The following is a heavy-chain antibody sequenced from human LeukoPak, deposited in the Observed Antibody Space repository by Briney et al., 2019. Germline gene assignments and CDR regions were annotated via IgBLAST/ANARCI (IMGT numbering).Heavy chain of an antibody. Sequence: GASVKVSCKASGYTFTGYYMHWVRQAPGQGLEWMGWINPNSGGTNYAQKFQGWVTMTRDTSTSTVYMELSSLRSEDTAVYYCARDLTATDYFDYWGQGTLVTVSS. J-gene: IGHJ4*02. CDR3: ARDLTATDYFDY. D-gene: IGHD5-24*01. CDR2: INPNSGGT. V-gene: IGHV1-2*04. CDR1: GYTFTGYY.